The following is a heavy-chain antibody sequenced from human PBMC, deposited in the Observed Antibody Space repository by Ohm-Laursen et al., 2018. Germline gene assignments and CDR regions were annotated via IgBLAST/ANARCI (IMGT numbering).Heavy chain of an antibody. J-gene: IGHJ4*02. Sequence: PSQTLSLTCTVSGGSISSYYWSWIRQPPGKRLVWIGYSYYSGSTNYNPSLKSRVTISVETSTNQFSLNLSSVTAADTAVYYCARGKAADYWGQGTRVTVSA. CDR2: SYYSGST. V-gene: IGHV4-59*01. D-gene: IGHD6-25*01. CDR3: ARGKAADY. CDR1: GGSISSYY.